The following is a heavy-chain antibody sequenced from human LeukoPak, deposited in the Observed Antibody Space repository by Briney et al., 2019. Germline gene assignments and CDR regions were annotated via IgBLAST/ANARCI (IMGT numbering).Heavy chain of an antibody. D-gene: IGHD3-22*01. J-gene: IGHJ3*02. CDR2: ISAYNGNT. Sequence: ASVKVSCKASGYTFTSYGISWVRQAPGQGLEWMGRISAYNGNTNYAQKLQGRVTMTTDTSTSTAYMELRSLRSDDTSVYYCAREQYYYDSSGYGDAFDIWGQGTMVTVSS. CDR1: GYTFTSYG. V-gene: IGHV1-18*01. CDR3: AREQYYYDSSGYGDAFDI.